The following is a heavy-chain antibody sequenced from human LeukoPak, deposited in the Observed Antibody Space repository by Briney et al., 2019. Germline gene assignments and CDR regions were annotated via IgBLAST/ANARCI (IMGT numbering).Heavy chain of an antibody. CDR2: INWNGGST. V-gene: IGHV3-20*04. CDR3: ARGGWFGELLFDY. Sequence: GGSLRLSCSASGFTLDDYGMRWVRQAPGKGVEWVSGINWNGGSTGYADSVKGRFTISRDNAKNSLYLQMNSLRAEDTALYYCARGGWFGELLFDYWGQGTLVTVSS. CDR1: GFTLDDYG. J-gene: IGHJ4*02. D-gene: IGHD3-10*01.